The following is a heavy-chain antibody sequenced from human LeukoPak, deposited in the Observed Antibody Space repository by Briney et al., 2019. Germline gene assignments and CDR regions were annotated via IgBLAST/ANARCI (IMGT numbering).Heavy chain of an antibody. J-gene: IGHJ4*02. CDR3: ARDRESSSKGHFDY. V-gene: IGHV3-30*03. CDR1: GFTFSSYG. CDR2: ISYDGSNK. D-gene: IGHD2-15*01. Sequence: GGSLRLSCAASGFTFSSYGMHWVRQAPGKGLEWVAVISYDGSNKYYADSVKGRFTISRDNSKNTLYLQMNSLRAEDTAVYYCARDRESSSKGHFDYWGQGTLVTVSS.